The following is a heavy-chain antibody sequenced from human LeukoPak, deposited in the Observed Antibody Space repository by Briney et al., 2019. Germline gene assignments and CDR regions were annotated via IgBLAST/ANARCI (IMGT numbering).Heavy chain of an antibody. D-gene: IGHD6-13*01. CDR2: ISYDGSNK. V-gene: IGHV3-30*04. CDR1: GFTFSSYA. CDR3: ARDGQAAAGEYFDY. Sequence: GRSLRLSCAASGFTFSSYAMHWVRQAPGKGLEWVAVISYDGSNKYYADSVKGRFTISRDNSKNTLYLQMNSLRAEDTAVYYCARDGQAAAGEYFDYWGQGTLVTVSS. J-gene: IGHJ4*02.